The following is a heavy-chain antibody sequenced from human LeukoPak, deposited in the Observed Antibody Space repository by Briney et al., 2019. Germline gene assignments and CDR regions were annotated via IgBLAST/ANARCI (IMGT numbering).Heavy chain of an antibody. Sequence: SETLSLTCTVSGYSISTSYYWGWIRQPAGKGLEWIGRIYTSGSTNYNPSLKSRVTISVDTSKNQFSLKLSSVTAADTAVYYCARRGHYYDSSGYYTRVYYFDYWGQGTLVTVSS. V-gene: IGHV4-4*07. CDR3: ARRGHYYDSSGYYTRVYYFDY. CDR1: GYSISTSYY. D-gene: IGHD3-22*01. J-gene: IGHJ4*02. CDR2: IYTSGST.